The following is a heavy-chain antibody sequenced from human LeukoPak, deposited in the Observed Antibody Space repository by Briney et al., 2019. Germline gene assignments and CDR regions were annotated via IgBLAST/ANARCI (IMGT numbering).Heavy chain of an antibody. CDR3: ARVHYVWGSYRYHDAFDI. CDR1: GFSLSTGGVG. D-gene: IGHD3-16*02. V-gene: IGHV4-61*08. J-gene: IGHJ3*02. Sequence: SGPTLVKPTQTLTLTCTFSGFSLSTGGVGVGWIRQPPGKALEWIGYIYYSGSTNYNPSLKSRVTISVDTSKNQFSLKLSSVTAADTAVYYCARVHYVWGSYRYHDAFDIWGQGTMVTVSS. CDR2: IYYSGST.